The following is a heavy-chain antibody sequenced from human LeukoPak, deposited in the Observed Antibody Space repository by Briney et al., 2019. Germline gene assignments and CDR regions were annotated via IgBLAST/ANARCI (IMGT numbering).Heavy chain of an antibody. CDR1: GFTFDDYG. CDR2: INWNGGGT. J-gene: IGHJ4*02. CDR3: ARGMGYSSGWYYFDY. Sequence: PGRSLRLSCAASGFTFDDYGMSWVRQAPGKGLEWVSGINWNGGGTGYADSVKGRFTISRDNAKNSLYLQMNSLRAEDTALYYCARGMGYSSGWYYFDYWGQRTLVTVSS. V-gene: IGHV3-20*04. D-gene: IGHD6-19*01.